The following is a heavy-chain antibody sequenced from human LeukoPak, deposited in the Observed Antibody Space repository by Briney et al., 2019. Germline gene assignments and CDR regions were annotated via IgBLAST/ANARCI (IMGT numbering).Heavy chain of an antibody. J-gene: IGHJ4*02. CDR3: ASGSGH. CDR2: ISSSGSAK. V-gene: IGHV3-48*02. Sequence: PGGSLRLSCAASGFTFSKYGLNWVRQAPGKGLEWVSHISSSGSAKYYADSVKGRFTISRDNAKNSLYLQMNSLRDEDTAVFYCASGSGHWGQGTLVTVSS. D-gene: IGHD2-2*03. CDR1: GFTFSKYG.